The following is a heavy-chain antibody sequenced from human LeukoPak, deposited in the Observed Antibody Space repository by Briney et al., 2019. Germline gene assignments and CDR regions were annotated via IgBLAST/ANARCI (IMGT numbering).Heavy chain of an antibody. V-gene: IGHV1-69*13. D-gene: IGHD4-17*01. CDR2: IIPIFGTA. CDR1: GGTFSSYA. Sequence: ASVKVSCKASGGTFSSYAISWVRQAPGQGLEWMGGIIPIFGTANYAQKFQGRVAITADESTSTAYMELSSLRSEDTAVYYCAIAWTTAASYYYGMDVWGKGTTVTVSS. CDR3: AIAWTTAASYYYGMDV. J-gene: IGHJ6*04.